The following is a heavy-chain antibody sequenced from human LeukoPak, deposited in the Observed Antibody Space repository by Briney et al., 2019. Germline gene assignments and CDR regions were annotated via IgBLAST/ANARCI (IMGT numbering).Heavy chain of an antibody. CDR3: ARDLVRQWQVPEMGYNWFDP. D-gene: IGHD6-19*01. V-gene: IGHV1-18*01. Sequence: VASAKVSCTASGYTLTSYGISWGPQAPGPGLEWLGWFSAYNGNTNYAQKHQGRVAMTTDTSTSTAYMEVRSLRSDDTAVYYCARDLVRQWQVPEMGYNWFDPWGQGTLVTVSS. J-gene: IGHJ5*02. CDR2: FSAYNGNT. CDR1: GYTLTSYG.